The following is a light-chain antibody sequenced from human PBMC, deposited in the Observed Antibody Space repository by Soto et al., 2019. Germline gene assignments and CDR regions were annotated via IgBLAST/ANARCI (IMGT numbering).Light chain of an antibody. J-gene: IGKJ4*01. V-gene: IGKV2-28*01. CDR1: QSLLNRNGHNC. CDR2: LGS. Sequence: EIVMPQPPLYLPVSPGEPASMSCRSSQSLLNRNGHNCLDCYVQKPGQSPQLLIHLGSTRAPGVPNRFSGSGSGTDFSLHISRVEAEDVGVYYCMQALQSPPTFGGGTKVDIK. CDR3: MQALQSPPT.